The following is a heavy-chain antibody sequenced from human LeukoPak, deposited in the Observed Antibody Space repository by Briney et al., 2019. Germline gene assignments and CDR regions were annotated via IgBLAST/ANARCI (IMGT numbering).Heavy chain of an antibody. CDR2: ISWNSGSV. J-gene: IGHJ6*04. D-gene: IGHD6-13*01. Sequence: GGSLRLSCAASGFTFDDYAMHWVRQAPGKGLEWVSGISWNSGSVDYADSVKGRFTISRDNAKNSLYLQMNSLRAEDTAVYYCARGGTAVPGLPFVWGKGTTVTVSS. CDR3: ARGGTAVPGLPFV. CDR1: GFTFDDYA. V-gene: IGHV3-9*01.